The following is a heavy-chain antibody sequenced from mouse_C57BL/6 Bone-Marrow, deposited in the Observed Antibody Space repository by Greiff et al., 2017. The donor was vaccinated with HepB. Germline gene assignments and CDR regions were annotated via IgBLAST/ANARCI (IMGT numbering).Heavy chain of an antibody. Sequence: EVKLVESGAELVRPGASVKLSCTASGFNIKDDYMHWVKQRPEQGLEWIGWIDPENGDTEYASKFQGKATITADTSSNTAYLQLSSLTSEDTAVYYCTSIYDGYYWYFDVWGTGTTVTVSS. CDR3: TSIYDGYYWYFDV. CDR1: GFNIKDDY. CDR2: IDPENGDT. V-gene: IGHV14-4*01. J-gene: IGHJ1*03. D-gene: IGHD2-3*01.